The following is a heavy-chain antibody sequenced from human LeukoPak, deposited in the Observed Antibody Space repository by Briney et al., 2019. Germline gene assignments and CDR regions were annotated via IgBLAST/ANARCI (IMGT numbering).Heavy chain of an antibody. CDR2: ISGSGGST. D-gene: IGHD6-19*01. CDR1: GFTFSQKD. V-gene: IGHV3-23*01. Sequence: PGGSLRLSCAASGFTFSQKDMNWVRQAPGKGLEWVSAISGSGGSTYYADSVKGRFTISRDNSKNTLYLQMNSLRAEDTAVYYCAKEGSGWYDYYFGYWGQGTLVTVSS. J-gene: IGHJ4*02. CDR3: AKEGSGWYDYYFGY.